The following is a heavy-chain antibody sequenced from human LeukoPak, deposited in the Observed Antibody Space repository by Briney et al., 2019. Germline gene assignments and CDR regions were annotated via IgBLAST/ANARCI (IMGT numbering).Heavy chain of an antibody. J-gene: IGHJ4*02. V-gene: IGHV3-74*01. CDR1: GFTFSSYW. CDR2: INSDGSST. Sequence: GGSLRLSCAASGFTFSSYWMHWVRQAPGKGLVWVSRINSDGSSTSYADSVKGRFTISRDNAKNTLYLQMDSLRAEGTAVYYCAKDIAVAGTGDYWGQGTLVTVSS. CDR3: AKDIAVAGTGDY. D-gene: IGHD6-19*01.